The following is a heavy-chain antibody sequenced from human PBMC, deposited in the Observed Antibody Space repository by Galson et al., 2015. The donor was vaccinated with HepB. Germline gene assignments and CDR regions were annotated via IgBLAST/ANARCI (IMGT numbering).Heavy chain of an antibody. Sequence: SLRLSCAASGFTFSNSGMHWVRQAPGKGLEWVASKRSDGSNNYYAVSVRGRFTISRDNSKNTLYLQMNSLRAEDTSVYFCARDLWDYWGQGTLVTVSS. CDR3: ARDLWDY. CDR2: KRSDGSNN. J-gene: IGHJ4*02. V-gene: IGHV3-30*02. CDR1: GFTFSNSG.